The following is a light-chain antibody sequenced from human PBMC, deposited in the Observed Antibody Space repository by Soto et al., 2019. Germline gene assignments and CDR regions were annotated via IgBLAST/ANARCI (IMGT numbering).Light chain of an antibody. CDR2: GAS. V-gene: IGKV3-20*01. CDR3: QQYDTSPIT. Sequence: EIVLTHSPGTLALSPGERATLSYSASQSVSSSYLAWYQQKPGQAPRLLIYGASSRATGIPDRFSGSGSGTDFTLTITPLEPEDFAVYFCQQYDTSPITFGQGTRLEN. CDR1: QSVSSSY. J-gene: IGKJ5*01.